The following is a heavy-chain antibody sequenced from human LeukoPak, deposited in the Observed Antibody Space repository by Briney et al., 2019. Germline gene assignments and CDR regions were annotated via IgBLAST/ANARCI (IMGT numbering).Heavy chain of an antibody. CDR2: IYYSGST. CDR3: ARSPRYYDFWSGYRDY. CDR1: GGSISSYY. Sequence: SETLSLTSTVSGGSISSYYWSWIRHTPGKGLEWIGYIYYSGSTNYNPSLKSRVTISVDTSKNQFSLKLSSVTAADTAVYYCARSPRYYDFWSGYRDYWGQGTLVTVAS. D-gene: IGHD3-3*01. V-gene: IGHV4-59*01. J-gene: IGHJ4*02.